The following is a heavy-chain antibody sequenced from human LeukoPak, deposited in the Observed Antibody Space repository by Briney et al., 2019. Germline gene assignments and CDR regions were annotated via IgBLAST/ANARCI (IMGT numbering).Heavy chain of an antibody. CDR2: INPAIGNT. CDR1: GYSFTSYY. J-gene: IGHJ4*02. V-gene: IGHV1-46*01. D-gene: IGHD3-3*02. Sequence: ASVKVSCKAYGYSFTSYYIHWMRQAPGQGPEWMGIINPAIGNTDYLRNFQGRVTMTRDTSTSTVYMELSSLSSEDTAIYYCAKEPGDSIYYFDLGDQGTLATVSS. CDR3: AKEPGDSIYYFDL.